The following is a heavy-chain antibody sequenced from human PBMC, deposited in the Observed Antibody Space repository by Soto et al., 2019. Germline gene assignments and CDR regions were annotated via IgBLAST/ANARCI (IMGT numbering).Heavy chain of an antibody. V-gene: IGHV4-39*01. D-gene: IGHD2-21*02. CDR3: ARKRPKVVTQAYLDN. CDR2: IYYSGRT. J-gene: IGHJ4*02. Sequence: PSETLSLTCIVSGESISSSSYYWGWIRQPPGKGLEWVGSIYYSGRTYYNPSFKSRVTISIDTSKNQFSLKLSSVTATDTAVYYCARKRPKVVTQAYLDNWGQGALVTVSS. CDR1: GESISSSSYY.